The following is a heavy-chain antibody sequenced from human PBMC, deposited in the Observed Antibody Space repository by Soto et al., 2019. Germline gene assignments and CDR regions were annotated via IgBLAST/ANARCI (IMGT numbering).Heavy chain of an antibody. V-gene: IGHV4-59*08. D-gene: IGHD4-17*01. Sequence: GKASETLSLTCTVSGGSISSYYWSWIRQPPGKGLEWIGYIYYSGSTNYNPSLKSRVTISVDTSKNQFSLKLSSVTAADTAVYYCARLVGRYGVTTLSDYWGQGTLVTVSS. CDR3: ARLVGRYGVTTLSDY. J-gene: IGHJ4*02. CDR1: GGSISSYY. CDR2: IYYSGST.